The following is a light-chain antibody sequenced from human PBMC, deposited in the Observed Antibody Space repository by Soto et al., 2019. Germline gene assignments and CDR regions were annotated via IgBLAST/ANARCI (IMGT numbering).Light chain of an antibody. V-gene: IGKV1-5*03. Sequence: IQMAQSPSTLSASVGDRVTITCRASQSISSWLAWYQQKPGKAPKLLISKASSLESGVPSRFSGSGSGTEFTLTISSLQPDDFATYYCQQYNSYSKTFGQGTKVDIK. CDR2: KAS. CDR1: QSISSW. J-gene: IGKJ1*01. CDR3: QQYNSYSKT.